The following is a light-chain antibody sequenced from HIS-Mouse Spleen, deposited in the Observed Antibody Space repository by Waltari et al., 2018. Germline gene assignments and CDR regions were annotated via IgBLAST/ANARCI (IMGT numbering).Light chain of an antibody. Sequence: DIVMTQSPDSLAVSLGERATINCKSSQSVLYSSNNNNYVAWYQQKPGQPPKLLIYLASTRASGVPDRFSGSGSGTDFTLTISSLQAEDVAVYYCQQYYRTPPTFGQGTRLEIK. V-gene: IGKV4-1*01. CDR1: QSVLYSSNNNNY. CDR3: QQYYRTPPT. CDR2: LAS. J-gene: IGKJ5*01.